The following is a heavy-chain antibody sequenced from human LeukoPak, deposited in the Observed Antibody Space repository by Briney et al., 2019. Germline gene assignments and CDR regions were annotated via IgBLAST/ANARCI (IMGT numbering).Heavy chain of an antibody. V-gene: IGHV4-4*07. Sequence: SETLSLTCTVSGGSIRSYWSWIRQPAGKGLEWIGRIYGSGSTDYNPSLKSRVTMSIDTSKNQFSLKLSSVTAADTAVYYCARGSDYGDPPFFGPWGQGTLVTVYS. CDR3: ARGSDYGDPPFFGP. CDR1: GGSIRSY. CDR2: IYGSGST. J-gene: IGHJ5*02. D-gene: IGHD4-17*01.